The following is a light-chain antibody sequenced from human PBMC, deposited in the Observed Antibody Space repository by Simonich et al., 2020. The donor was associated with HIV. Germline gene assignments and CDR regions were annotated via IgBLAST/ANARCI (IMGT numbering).Light chain of an antibody. CDR1: SSDVGGYNY. CDR3: SSYAGSNNQV. CDR2: DVN. Sequence: QSALTQPASVSGSPGQSITISCTGTSSDVGGYNYVSWYQQHPGKAPKLMLYDVNKRPSGVPDRFSGSKSGNTASLTVSGLQAEDEADYYCSSYAGSNNQVFGGGTKLTVL. V-gene: IGLV2-8*01. J-gene: IGLJ3*02.